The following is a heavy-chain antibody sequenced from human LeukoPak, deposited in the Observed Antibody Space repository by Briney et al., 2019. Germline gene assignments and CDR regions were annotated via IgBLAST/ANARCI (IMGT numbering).Heavy chain of an antibody. CDR3: ASSLPRGPYYFDY. V-gene: IGHV1-2*06. D-gene: IGHD5-12*01. CDR1: GYTFTGYY. J-gene: IGHJ4*02. Sequence: ASVKVSFKASGYTFTGYYMHWVRQAPGQGLEWMGRINPNSGGTNYAQKFQGRVTMTRDTSISTAYMELSRLRSDDTAVYYCASSLPRGPYYFDYWGQGTLVTVSS. CDR2: INPNSGGT.